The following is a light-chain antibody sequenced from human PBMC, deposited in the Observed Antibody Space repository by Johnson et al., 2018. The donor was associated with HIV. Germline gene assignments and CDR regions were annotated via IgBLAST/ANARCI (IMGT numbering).Light chain of an antibody. J-gene: IGLJ1*01. CDR1: SSNIGNND. CDR3: GTWDSGLGAVYV. V-gene: IGLV1-51*01. CDR2: DNN. Sequence: HSVLTQPPSVSAAPGQKVTISCSGSSSNIGNNDVSWYQQLPGTAPKVLIYDNNKRPSGIPDRFSGSKSGTSATLGITGLQTGDEADYYCGTWDSGLGAVYVFGPGTKVTVL.